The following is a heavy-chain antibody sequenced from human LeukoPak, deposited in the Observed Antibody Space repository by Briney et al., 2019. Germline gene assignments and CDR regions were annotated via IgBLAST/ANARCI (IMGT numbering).Heavy chain of an antibody. CDR2: ISYDGSNK. CDR3: AKIRITMIVVAPFDY. D-gene: IGHD3-22*01. J-gene: IGHJ4*02. CDR1: GFTFSSYG. Sequence: GGSLRLSCAASGFTFSSYGMHWVRQAPGKGLEWVAVISYDGSNKYYADSVKGRFTIPRDNSKNTLYLQMNSLRAEDTAVYYCAKIRITMIVVAPFDYWGQGTLVTVSS. V-gene: IGHV3-30*18.